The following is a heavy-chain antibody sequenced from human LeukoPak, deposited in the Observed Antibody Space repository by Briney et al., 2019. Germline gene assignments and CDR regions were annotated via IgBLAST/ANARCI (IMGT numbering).Heavy chain of an antibody. J-gene: IGHJ5*02. V-gene: IGHV3-23*01. Sequence: GGSLRLSCAASGFNFSVSAMSWVRQAPGEGLEWGSGISGSGGSSNYADSVKGRFTISRDNSKTTVYLQMNRLRAGDTAVYTGAKDRRGSGPYNWCDPWGQGNLVTVSS. CDR2: ISGSGGSS. CDR3: AKDRRGSGPYNWCDP. D-gene: IGHD6-6*01. CDR1: GFNFSVSA.